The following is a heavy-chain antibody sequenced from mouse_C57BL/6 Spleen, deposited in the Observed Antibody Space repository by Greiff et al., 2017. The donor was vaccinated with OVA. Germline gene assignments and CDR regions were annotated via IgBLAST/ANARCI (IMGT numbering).Heavy chain of an antibody. V-gene: IGHV5-12*01. CDR1: GFTFSDYY. CDR3: ARPDYDYAMDY. CDR2: ISNGGGST. D-gene: IGHD2-4*01. J-gene: IGHJ4*01. Sequence: EVKLVESGGGLVQPGGSLKLSCAASGFTFSDYYMYWVRQTPEKRLEWVAYISNGGGSTYYPDTVKGRFTISRDNAKNTLYLQMGRLKSEDTAMYYCARPDYDYAMDYWGQGTSVTVSS.